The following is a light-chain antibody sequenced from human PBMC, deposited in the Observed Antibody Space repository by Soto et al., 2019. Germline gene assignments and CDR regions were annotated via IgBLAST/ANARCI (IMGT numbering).Light chain of an antibody. CDR1: GSDVGGYNY. CDR2: DVS. V-gene: IGLV2-14*03. J-gene: IGLJ1*01. CDR3: SSYTSSSTYV. Sequence: QSALTQPASVSGSPGQSITISCTGTGSDVGGYNYVSWYQQHPDKAPKLMIYDVSNRPSGVSNRFSGSKSGNTASLTISWLQAGDEADYFCSSYTSSSTYVFGTGTKVTVL.